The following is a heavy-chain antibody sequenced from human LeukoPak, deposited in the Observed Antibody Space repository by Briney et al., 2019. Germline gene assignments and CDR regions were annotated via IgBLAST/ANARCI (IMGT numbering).Heavy chain of an antibody. J-gene: IGHJ3*01. D-gene: IGHD3-3*01. CDR2: ISSSGNTT. CDR1: GFTFSDNY. V-gene: IGHV3-11*04. CDR3: ARRGFGDWHQPNAFDV. Sequence: GGSLRLSCAASGFTFSDNYMSWIRQAPGKGLEWVSYISSSGNTTYNADSVKGRFSITRDNAKNPLYLQMNSLRAEDTAVYYCARRGFGDWHQPNAFDVWGQGTMVTVSS.